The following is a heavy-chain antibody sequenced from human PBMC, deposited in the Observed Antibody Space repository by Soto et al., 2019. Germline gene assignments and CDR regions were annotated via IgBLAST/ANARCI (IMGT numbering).Heavy chain of an antibody. Sequence: QVQLVQSGGEVRKPGASVKVFCKASGDTITNYGISWVRQAPGQGLEWMGWISFYNGNTKYAQNLQGRVTLTTDTSTSTAYMELMSLRSDDTAVYYCASATSIAVAGKESWGQGTLVTVSS. J-gene: IGHJ4*02. CDR2: ISFYNGNT. D-gene: IGHD6-19*01. CDR1: GDTITNYG. CDR3: ASATSIAVAGKES. V-gene: IGHV1-18*01.